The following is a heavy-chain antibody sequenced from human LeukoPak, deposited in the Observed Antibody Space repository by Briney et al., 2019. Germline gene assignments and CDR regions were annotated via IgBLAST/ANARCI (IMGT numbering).Heavy chain of an antibody. J-gene: IGHJ6*02. CDR3: AGYSGYDYYYYYGMDV. CDR1: GGSISSGGYY. D-gene: IGHD5-12*01. CDR2: IYYSGST. Sequence: SETLSLTCTVSGGSISSGGYYWSWIRQHPGKGLEWIGYIYYSGSTYYNPSLKSRVTISVDTSKNQFSLKLSSVTAADTAVYYCAGYSGYDYYYYYGMDVWGQGTTVTVSS. V-gene: IGHV4-31*03.